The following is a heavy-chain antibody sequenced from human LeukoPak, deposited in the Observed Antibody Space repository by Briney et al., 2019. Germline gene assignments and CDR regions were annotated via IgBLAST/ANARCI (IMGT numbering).Heavy chain of an antibody. J-gene: IGHJ4*02. CDR2: IYYSGST. CDR3: ARHKIQLWSHIFDY. CDR1: GGSISSYY. D-gene: IGHD5-18*01. V-gene: IGHV4-59*08. Sequence: PSETLSLTCTVSGGSISSYYWSWIRQPPGKGLEWIGYIYYSGSTNYTPSLKSRVTISVDTSKNQFSLKLSSVTAADTAVYYCARHKIQLWSHIFDYWGQGTLVTVSS.